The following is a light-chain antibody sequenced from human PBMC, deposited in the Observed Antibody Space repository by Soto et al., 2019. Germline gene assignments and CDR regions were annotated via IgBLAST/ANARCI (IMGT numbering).Light chain of an antibody. V-gene: IGKV3-15*01. CDR2: GAS. CDR3: QQYNSWPVMYT. J-gene: IGKJ2*01. Sequence: EIVMTQSPATLSVSPGERATLSCRASQSVSSNLGWYQQKPGQAPRLLIYGASTRATGIPARFSGSGSGTEFTLTINSLQSEDFAVYYCQQYNSWPVMYTFGQGTKLEIK. CDR1: QSVSSN.